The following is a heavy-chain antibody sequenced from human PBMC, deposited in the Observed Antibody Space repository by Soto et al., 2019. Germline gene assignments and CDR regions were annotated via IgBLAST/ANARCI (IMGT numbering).Heavy chain of an antibody. CDR1: GFTFSSYA. Sequence: GGSLRLSCAASGFTFSSYAMSWVRQAPGKGLEWVSAISGSGGSTYYADSVKGRFTISRDNSKNPLYLQMNSLRAEDTAVYYCAKGKGRDYYDRSGDYSDSSYYFDYWGQGTLVTVSS. V-gene: IGHV3-23*01. CDR3: AKGKGRDYYDRSGDYSDSSYYFDY. CDR2: ISGSGGST. J-gene: IGHJ4*02. D-gene: IGHD3-22*01.